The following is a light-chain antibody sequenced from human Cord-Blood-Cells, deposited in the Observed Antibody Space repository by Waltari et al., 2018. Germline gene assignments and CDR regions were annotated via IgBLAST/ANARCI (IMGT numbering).Light chain of an antibody. CDR1: QSVSSN. CDR2: GAS. CDR3: QQYNNWPIFT. J-gene: IGKJ3*01. V-gene: IGKV3-15*01. Sequence: EIVMTQSPATLSVSPGERATLSCRASQSVSSNLAWYQQKPGQAPRLLIYGASTRATGIPARVSCSGSGTEFTLTISSLQSEDFAVYYCQQYNNWPIFTFGTGTKVDIK.